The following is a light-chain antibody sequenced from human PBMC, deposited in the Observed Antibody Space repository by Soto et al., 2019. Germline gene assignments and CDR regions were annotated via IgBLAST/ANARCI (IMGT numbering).Light chain of an antibody. CDR1: QDIRGA. CDR3: QQFNAYPVT. V-gene: IGKV1-13*02. CDR2: DVS. Sequence: AIQAAQSPSSLSASVGDRVTITCRASQDIRGALAWYQQKPGKAPKLLIYDVSTLENEVPSRFSGSSSGTQFTLNISSLQSEDFGTYYCQQFNAYPVTVSHGTRLEI. J-gene: IGKJ5*01.